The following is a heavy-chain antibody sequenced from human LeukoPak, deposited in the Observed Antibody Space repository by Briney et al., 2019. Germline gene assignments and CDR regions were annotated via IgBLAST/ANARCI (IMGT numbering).Heavy chain of an antibody. CDR1: GGSFSNNYN. V-gene: IGHV4-39*01. CDR3: SRSSDFGGLNFYYYMDV. D-gene: IGHD4-23*01. J-gene: IGHJ6*03. Sequence: SETLSLTCSVSGGSFSNNYNWDWNRQPPGKGLEWIGSLYYSGKTYYNPSLKSRVTISVDSSKSQFSLKLSSVTAEDTAVYYCSRSSDFGGLNFYYYMDVWGKGTTVTVS. CDR2: LYYSGKT.